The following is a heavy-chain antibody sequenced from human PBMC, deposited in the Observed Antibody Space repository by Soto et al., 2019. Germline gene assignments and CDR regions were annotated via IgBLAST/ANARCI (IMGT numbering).Heavy chain of an antibody. CDR3: ARQHLPSSMVRATYYYYGMDV. J-gene: IGHJ6*02. V-gene: IGHV3-48*02. CDR2: ISSSSSTI. Sequence: EVQLVESGGGLVQPGGSLRLSCAASGFTFSGYSMNWVRQAPGKGLGWVSYISSSSSTIYYADSVKGRFTISRDNAKNSLYLQMNSLRDEDTAVYYCARQHLPSSMVRATYYYYGMDVWGQGTTVTVSS. CDR1: GFTFSGYS. D-gene: IGHD3-10*01.